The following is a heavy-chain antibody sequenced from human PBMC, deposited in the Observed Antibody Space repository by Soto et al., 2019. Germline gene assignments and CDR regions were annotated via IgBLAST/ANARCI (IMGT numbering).Heavy chain of an antibody. CDR1: GGTLNKHA. Sequence: QVQLVQSGAEVKKPGSSVKVSCRASGGTLNKHAITWVRRAPGLGLEWLGGIIPMFGIPNYPQKFQGRVTITADDSTNTSHKELNSLTSDDTALYYCARGGTSGWLKGAYDVWGQGTMVTVSS. V-gene: IGHV1-69*01. CDR3: ARGGTSGWLKGAYDV. J-gene: IGHJ3*01. CDR2: IIPMFGIP. D-gene: IGHD6-19*01.